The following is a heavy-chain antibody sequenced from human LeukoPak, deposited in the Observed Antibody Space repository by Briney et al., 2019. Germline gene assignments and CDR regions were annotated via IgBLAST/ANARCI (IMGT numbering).Heavy chain of an antibody. J-gene: IGHJ4*02. CDR2: ISGSGVGT. D-gene: IGHD5-12*01. Sequence: PGGSLRLSCAASGLTFSSYAMSWVRQAPGKGLEWVSTISGSGVGTYFADSVKGRFTISRDNSKNTVYLQMNSLRADDTAVYYCAKGPTTIVMIHWGQGTLVTVSS. CDR1: GLTFSSYA. CDR3: AKGPTTIVMIH. V-gene: IGHV3-23*01.